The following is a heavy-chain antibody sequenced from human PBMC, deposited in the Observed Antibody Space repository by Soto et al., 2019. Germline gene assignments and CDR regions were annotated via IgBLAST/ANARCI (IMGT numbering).Heavy chain of an antibody. Sequence: EVQLVESGGGLVKPGGSLRLSCAASGFTFSSYSMNWVRQAPGKGLEWVSSISSSSSYIYYADSVKGRFTIARDNAKNSLYLQMNSLRADDTALYYCARDPSGDGWVDYWCQGTLVTVSS. V-gene: IGHV3-21*01. J-gene: IGHJ4*02. CDR2: ISSSSSYI. D-gene: IGHD2-21*01. CDR3: ARDPSGDGWVDY. CDR1: GFTFSSYS.